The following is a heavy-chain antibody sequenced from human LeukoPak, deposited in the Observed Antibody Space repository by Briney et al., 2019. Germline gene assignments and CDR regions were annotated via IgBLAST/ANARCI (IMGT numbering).Heavy chain of an antibody. CDR1: GDSISSGHYY. CDR3: ARDRGYSYGLDY. CDR2: IYYSGNT. J-gene: IGHJ4*02. D-gene: IGHD5-18*01. V-gene: IGHV4-31*03. Sequence: SETLSLTCTVSGDSISSGHYYWSWIRQHPGKGLEWIGYIYYSGNTYYNPSLKSRVIISLATSKNQFSLKLTSVTAADTAVYYCARDRGYSYGLDYWGQGTLVTVSS.